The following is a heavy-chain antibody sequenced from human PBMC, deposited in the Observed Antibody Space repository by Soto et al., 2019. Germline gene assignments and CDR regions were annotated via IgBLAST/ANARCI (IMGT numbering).Heavy chain of an antibody. Sequence: GGSLRLSCAASGFTFSSYSMNWVRQAPGKGLEWVSSISSSSSYIYYADSVKGRFTISRDNAKNSLYLQMNSLRAEDTAVYYCARGQWLAHYFDYWGQGTLVTVS. CDR3: ARGQWLAHYFDY. V-gene: IGHV3-21*01. CDR2: ISSSSSYI. CDR1: GFTFSSYS. D-gene: IGHD6-19*01. J-gene: IGHJ4*02.